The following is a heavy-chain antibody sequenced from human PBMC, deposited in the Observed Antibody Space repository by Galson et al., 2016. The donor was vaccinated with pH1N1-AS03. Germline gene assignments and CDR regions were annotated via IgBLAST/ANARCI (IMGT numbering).Heavy chain of an antibody. D-gene: IGHD3-10*01. CDR1: GYTVTTYG. J-gene: IGHJ3*02. V-gene: IGHV1-18*01. Sequence: SVKVSCKASGYTVTTYGITWVRRAPGQGLEWMGWISAFSGNTVYAQSLQGRVTISIDTSTTTVYMELRNLGSDDTAVYYCASRLWGVVGFRDAFDIWGQGTLLTVSS. CDR3: ASRLWGVVGFRDAFDI. CDR2: ISAFSGNT.